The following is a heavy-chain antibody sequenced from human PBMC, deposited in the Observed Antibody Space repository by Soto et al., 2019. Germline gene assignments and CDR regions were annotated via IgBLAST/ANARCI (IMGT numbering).Heavy chain of an antibody. CDR2: IYYSGST. D-gene: IGHD2-2*01. CDR3: ARGRMVVPAANWFDP. J-gene: IGHJ5*02. Sequence: SWIRQPPGKGLEWIGYIYYSGSTYYNPSLKSRVTISVDTSKNQFSLKLSSVTAADTAVYYCARGRMVVPAANWFDPWGQGTLVTVSS. V-gene: IGHV4-30-4*08.